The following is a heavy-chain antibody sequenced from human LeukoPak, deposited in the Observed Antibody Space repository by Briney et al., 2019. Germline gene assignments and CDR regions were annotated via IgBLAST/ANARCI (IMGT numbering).Heavy chain of an antibody. Sequence: RPSETLSLTCTVSGGSISSSSYYWGWIRQPPGKGLEWIGSIYYSGSTYYNPSLKSRVTISVDTSKNQFSLKLSSVTAADTAVYYCARLATNYYDSSRVHSGGAFDSWGQGTMVTVSS. J-gene: IGHJ3*02. CDR3: ARLATNYYDSSRVHSGGAFDS. CDR2: IYYSGST. V-gene: IGHV4-39*01. D-gene: IGHD3-22*01. CDR1: GGSISSSSYY.